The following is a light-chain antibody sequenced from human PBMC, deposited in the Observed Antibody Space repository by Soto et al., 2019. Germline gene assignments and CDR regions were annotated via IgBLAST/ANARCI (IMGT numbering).Light chain of an antibody. CDR3: QQYNSYST. J-gene: IGKJ1*01. V-gene: IGKV1-5*01. CDR2: DAS. Sequence: DLHMTQSPSTLSPSVGDRFTITCRASQSISSWLAWYQQKPGTAPKLLIYDASSLESGVPSRFSGSASGTEFTLTISSLQPDDFATYYCQQYNSYSTFGQGTKVDI. CDR1: QSISSW.